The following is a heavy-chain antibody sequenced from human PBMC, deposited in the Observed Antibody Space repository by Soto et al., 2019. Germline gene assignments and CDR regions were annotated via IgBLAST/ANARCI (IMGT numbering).Heavy chain of an antibody. CDR2: IYYSGST. D-gene: IGHD6-19*01. J-gene: IGHJ6*02. Sequence: PSETRSLTCTVSGGSISSGGYYWSWIRQHPGKGLEWIGYIYYSGSTNYNTSLKSRVTISVDTSKNQFSLKLSSVTAADTAVYFCARRGAEASTTYYYGMDVWGRGTTVTVAS. CDR3: ARRGAEASTTYYYGMDV. V-gene: IGHV4-61*08. CDR1: GGSISSGGYY.